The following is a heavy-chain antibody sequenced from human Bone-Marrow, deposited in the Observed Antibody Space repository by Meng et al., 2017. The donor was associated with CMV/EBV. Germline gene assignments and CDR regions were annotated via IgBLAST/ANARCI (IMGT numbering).Heavy chain of an antibody. J-gene: IGHJ3*02. D-gene: IGHD1-26*01. CDR3: ARDKVVGATSYDAFDI. V-gene: IGHV1-8*02. Sequence: ASVKVSCKASGYTFTGYYMHWVRQATGQGLEWMGWMNPNSGNTGYAQKFQGRVTMTRNTSISTAYMELSRLRSDDTAVYYCARDKVVGATSYDAFDIWGQGTMVTVSS. CDR1: GYTFTGYY. CDR2: MNPNSGNT.